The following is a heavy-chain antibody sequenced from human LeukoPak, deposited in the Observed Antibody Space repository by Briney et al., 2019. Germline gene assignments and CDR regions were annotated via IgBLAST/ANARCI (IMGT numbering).Heavy chain of an antibody. CDR2: IYDSGST. CDR1: GGSISSYY. Sequence: SETLSLTCTVSGGSISSYYWSWIRQPPGKGLEWIGYIYDSGSTNYNPSLKSRVTISVDTSKNQFSLKLSSVAAADTAVYYCARVGGTNYYYYGMDVWGQGTTVTVSS. J-gene: IGHJ6*02. CDR3: ARVGGTNYYYYGMDV. D-gene: IGHD1-1*01. V-gene: IGHV4-59*01.